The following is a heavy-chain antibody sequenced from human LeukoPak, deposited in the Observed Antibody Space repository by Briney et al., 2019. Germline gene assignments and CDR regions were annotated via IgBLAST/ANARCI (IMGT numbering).Heavy chain of an antibody. CDR2: IYTSGST. CDR3: ARGSVVRGVIITPLDY. D-gene: IGHD3-10*01. J-gene: IGHJ4*02. CDR1: GGSIDSYH. V-gene: IGHV4-4*07. Sequence: SETLSLTCTVSGGSIDSYHWSWIRHPAGRGLEWIGRIYTSGSTNYNPSLKSRVTISVDTSKNQFSLKLSSVTAADTAVYYCARGSVVRGVIITPLDYWGQGTLVTVSS.